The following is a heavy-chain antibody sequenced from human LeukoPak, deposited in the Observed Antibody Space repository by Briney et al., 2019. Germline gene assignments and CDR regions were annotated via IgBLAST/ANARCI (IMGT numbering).Heavy chain of an antibody. J-gene: IGHJ6*03. D-gene: IGHD3-22*01. Sequence: GASVKVSCEASGGTFSSYAISWVRQAPGQGLEWMGGIIPIFGTANYAQKFQGRVTITADESTSTAYMELSSLRSEDTAVYYCARGRFTYDSSGYYYAYWYYYMDVWGKGTTVTISS. CDR2: IIPIFGTA. V-gene: IGHV1-69*13. CDR3: ARGRFTYDSSGYYYAYWYYYMDV. CDR1: GGTFSSYA.